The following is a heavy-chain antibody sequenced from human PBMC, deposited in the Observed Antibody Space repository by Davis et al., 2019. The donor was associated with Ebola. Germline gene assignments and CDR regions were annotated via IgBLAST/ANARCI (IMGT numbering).Heavy chain of an antibody. CDR2: ISAYNGNT. V-gene: IGHV1-18*01. CDR3: ARVFASNDAFDI. D-gene: IGHD2-21*01. J-gene: IGHJ3*02. Sequence: ASVKVSCKASGYTFTSYGISWVRQAPGQGLEWMGWISAYNGNTNYAQKLQGRVTMTTDTSTSTAYMELRSLKSDDTAVYYCARVFASNDAFDIWGQGTMVTVSS. CDR1: GYTFTSYG.